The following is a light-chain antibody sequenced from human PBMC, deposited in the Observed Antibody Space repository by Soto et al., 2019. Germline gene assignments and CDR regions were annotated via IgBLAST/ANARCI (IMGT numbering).Light chain of an antibody. CDR1: SSNIGSNP. CDR2: SNN. Sequence: QSVLTQPPSASGTPGQRVTISCSGSSSNIGSNPVNWYQQLPGTTPKLLIYSNNQRPSGVPDRFSGSKSGTSASLAISGLQSGVEADYYCAAWDDSLVAYVFGTGTKVTVL. CDR3: AAWDDSLVAYV. J-gene: IGLJ1*01. V-gene: IGLV1-44*01.